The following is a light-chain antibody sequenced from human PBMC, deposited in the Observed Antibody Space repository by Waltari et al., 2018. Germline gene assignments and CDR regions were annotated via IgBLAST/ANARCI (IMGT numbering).Light chain of an antibody. V-gene: IGLV2-14*03. CDR1: NSDIGAYTF. CDR3: STYMGSSTWV. CDR2: DVS. J-gene: IGLJ3*02. Sequence: QSALAQPASVSGSPGQSITIPCTGTNSDIGAYTFVAWHQQHPGKAPKHIIYDVSYRPLGVSNRFSGSRSGNTASLTISGLQAEDEADYYCSTYMGSSTWVFGGGTKVTVL.